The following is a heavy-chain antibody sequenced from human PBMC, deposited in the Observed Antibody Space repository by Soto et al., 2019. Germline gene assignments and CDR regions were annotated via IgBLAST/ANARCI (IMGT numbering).Heavy chain of an antibody. Sequence: ASETLSLTCTVSGGSISTYYWSWIRQPPGKGLEWIGYVYYSGRTNSGSTNYNPSLESRVTISVDTSKNQFSLKLGAVTAADTAVYYCATRRDFFDFWGQGTPVTVSS. J-gene: IGHJ4*02. CDR2: VYYSGRTNSGST. V-gene: IGHV4-59*08. CDR1: GGSISTYY. CDR3: ATRRDFFDF.